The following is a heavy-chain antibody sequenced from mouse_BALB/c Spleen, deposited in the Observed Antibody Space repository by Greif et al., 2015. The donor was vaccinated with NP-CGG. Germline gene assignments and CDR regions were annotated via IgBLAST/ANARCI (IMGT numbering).Heavy chain of an antibody. CDR3: TRVPIYYRYDGYAMDY. J-gene: IGHJ4*01. CDR1: GFTFSSHT. V-gene: IGHV5-6-4*01. CDR2: ISSGGSYT. Sequence: DVMLVESGGGLVKPGGSLKLSCAASGFTFSSHTMSWVRQTPEKRLEWVATISSGGSYTYYPDSVKGRFTISRDNAKNTLYLQMSSLKSEDTAMYYCTRVPIYYRYDGYAMDYWGQGTSVTVSS. D-gene: IGHD2-14*01.